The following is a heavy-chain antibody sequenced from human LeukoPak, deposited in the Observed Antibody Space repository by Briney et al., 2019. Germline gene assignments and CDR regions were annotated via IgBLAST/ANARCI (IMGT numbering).Heavy chain of an antibody. CDR2: ISWNSGSI. CDR3: AKGVVAATQKAFDI. CDR1: GFTFDDYA. J-gene: IGHJ3*02. V-gene: IGHV3-9*01. D-gene: IGHD2-15*01. Sequence: QPGRSLRLSCAASGFTFDDYAMHWVRQAPGKGLEWVSGISWNSGSIGYADPVKGRFTISRDNAKNSLYLQMNSLRAEDTALYYCAKGVVAATQKAFDIWGQGTMVTVSS.